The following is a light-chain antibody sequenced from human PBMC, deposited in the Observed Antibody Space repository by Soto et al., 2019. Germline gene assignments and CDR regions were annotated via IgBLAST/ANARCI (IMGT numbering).Light chain of an antibody. J-gene: IGLJ3*02. CDR2: EVS. Sequence: QSALTQPPSASGSPGQSVTISCTGTSSDVGGYNYVSWYQQHPGKAPKLMIYEVSKRPSGVPDRFSGSKSGNTDSLTVSGLQAEDEADYYCSSYAGSNNGVFGGGTKLNVL. CDR3: SSYAGSNNGV. V-gene: IGLV2-8*01. CDR1: SSDVGGYNY.